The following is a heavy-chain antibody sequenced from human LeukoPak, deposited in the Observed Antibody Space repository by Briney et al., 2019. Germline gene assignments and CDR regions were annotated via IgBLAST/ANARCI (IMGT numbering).Heavy chain of an antibody. D-gene: IGHD2-2*02. J-gene: IGHJ5*02. V-gene: IGHV4-34*01. CDR2: INHSGST. CDR3: ARVRGCSSTSCYTLDHNWFDP. Sequence: SETLSLTCAVYGGSFSGYYWSWIRQPPGKGLEWIGEINHSGSTNYNPSLKSRVTISVDTSKNQFSLKLSSVTAADTAAYYCARVRGCSSTSCYTLDHNWFDPWGQGTLVTVSS. CDR1: GGSFSGYY.